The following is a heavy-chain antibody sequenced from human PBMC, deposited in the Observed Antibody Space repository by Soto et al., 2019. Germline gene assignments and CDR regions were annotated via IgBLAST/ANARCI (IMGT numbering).Heavy chain of an antibody. Sequence: EVHLLESGGGLVQPGGSLRLSCTASGFPFGNYATYWVRQAPGKGLEWVSGISGGGDGTNYADSVKGRFTVSRDNSRNTMYLQMNSLRAEDTAVYYCAKEPRLQLAYWGQGTLVTVSS. CDR2: ISGGGDGT. J-gene: IGHJ4*02. CDR1: GFPFGNYA. D-gene: IGHD1-1*01. CDR3: AKEPRLQLAY. V-gene: IGHV3-23*01.